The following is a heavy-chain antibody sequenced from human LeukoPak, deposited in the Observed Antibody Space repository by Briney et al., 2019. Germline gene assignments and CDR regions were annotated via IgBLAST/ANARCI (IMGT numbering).Heavy chain of an antibody. CDR2: TYYRSKWFY. V-gene: IGHV6-1*01. CDR3: TRVPPNDQSYDL. D-gene: IGHD1-1*01. Sequence: SQTLSLTCAISGDSVSNTGAAWNWIRQSPSRGFEWLGRTYYRSKWFYDYAVSVKSRIIISPDTSKNQFSLQLNSMTPEDTAMYYCTRVPPNDQSYDLWGHGTLVTVSS. CDR1: GDSVSNTGAA. J-gene: IGHJ5*02.